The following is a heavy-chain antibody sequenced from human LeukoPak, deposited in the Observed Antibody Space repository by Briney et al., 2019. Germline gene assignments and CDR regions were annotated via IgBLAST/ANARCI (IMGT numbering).Heavy chain of an antibody. Sequence: ASVKVSCKASGYTFTSYYMHWVRQAPAQGLEWMGIINPSGGSTSYAQKFQGRVTMTRDTSTSTVYIELSSLRSEDTAVYYCARGEGLGCSSTSCYGDDVEFGPWGQGTLVTVSS. D-gene: IGHD2-2*01. CDR3: ARGEGLGCSSTSCYGDDVEFGP. J-gene: IGHJ5*02. CDR1: GYTFTSYY. CDR2: INPSGGST. V-gene: IGHV1-46*01.